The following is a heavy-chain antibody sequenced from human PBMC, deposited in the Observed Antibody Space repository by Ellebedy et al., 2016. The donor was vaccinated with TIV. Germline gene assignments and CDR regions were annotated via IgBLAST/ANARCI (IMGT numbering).Heavy chain of an antibody. CDR2: IIPIFGTA. CDR1: GYTFTSYA. J-gene: IGHJ6*02. Sequence: SVKVSXKASGYTFTSYAISWVRQAPGQGLEWMGGIIPIFGTANYAQKFQGRVTITADESTSTAYMELSSLRSEDTAVYYCARARVTTGGMDVWGQGTTVTVSS. D-gene: IGHD4-17*01. CDR3: ARARVTTGGMDV. V-gene: IGHV1-69*13.